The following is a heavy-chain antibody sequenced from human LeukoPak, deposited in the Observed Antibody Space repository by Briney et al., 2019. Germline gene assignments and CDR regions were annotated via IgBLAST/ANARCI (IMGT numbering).Heavy chain of an antibody. D-gene: IGHD1-20*01. CDR1: GYTFSSYG. V-gene: IGHV1-18*01. Sequence: ASVKVSCKASGYTFSSYGISWVRQAPGQGLEWMGWISVYNGNTNYAQKLLGRVTMTTDISTSTAYMELRNLRSDDTAVYYCARDQTRYNWNYWYLDAWGRGTLVTVSS. CDR3: ARDQTRYNWNYWYLDA. J-gene: IGHJ2*01. CDR2: ISVYNGNT.